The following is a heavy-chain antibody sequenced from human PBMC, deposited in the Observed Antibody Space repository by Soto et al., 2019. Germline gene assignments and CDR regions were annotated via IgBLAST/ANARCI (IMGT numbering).Heavy chain of an antibody. V-gene: IGHV5-10-1*01. CDR2: IDPSDSYT. Sequence: GESLKISCKGSGYSFTSYWISWVRQMPGKGLEWVGRIDPSDSYTNYSPSFQGHVTISADKSISTAYLPWSSLKASDTAMYYCARPVGYCSGGSCYYYYGMDVWGQGTTVTVSS. D-gene: IGHD2-15*01. CDR1: GYSFTSYW. J-gene: IGHJ6*02. CDR3: ARPVGYCSGGSCYYYYGMDV.